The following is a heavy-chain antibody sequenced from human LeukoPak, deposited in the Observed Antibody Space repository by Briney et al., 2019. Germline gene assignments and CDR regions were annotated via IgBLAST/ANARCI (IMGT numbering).Heavy chain of an antibody. Sequence: GASVKVSCKASGGTFSSYAISWVRQAPGQGLEWMGRIIPILGTANYAQKFQGRVTITADKSTSTAYMELSSLRSEDTAVYYCARDQVEMATIGGYWGQGTLVTVSS. V-gene: IGHV1-69*04. CDR2: IIPILGTA. J-gene: IGHJ4*02. CDR1: GGTFSSYA. CDR3: ARDQVEMATIGGY. D-gene: IGHD5-24*01.